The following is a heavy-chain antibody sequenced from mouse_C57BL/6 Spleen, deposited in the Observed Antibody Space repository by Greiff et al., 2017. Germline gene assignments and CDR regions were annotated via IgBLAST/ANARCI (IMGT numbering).Heavy chain of an antibody. V-gene: IGHV3-6*01. Sequence: VQLQESGPGLVKPSQSLTLSCSVTGYSITSGYYWNWIRQFPGNKLEWMGYISYDGSNNYNPSLKNRISITRDTSKNQCFLKLNSVTTEDTATYYCARALTGFAYWGQGTLVTVSA. D-gene: IGHD1-1*01. CDR2: ISYDGSN. CDR1: GYSITSGYY. CDR3: ARALTGFAY. J-gene: IGHJ3*01.